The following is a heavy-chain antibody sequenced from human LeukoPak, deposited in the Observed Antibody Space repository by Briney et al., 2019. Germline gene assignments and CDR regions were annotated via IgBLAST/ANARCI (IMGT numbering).Heavy chain of an antibody. J-gene: IGHJ4*02. D-gene: IGHD6-13*01. CDR3: AGTPYSSSWYSLSDY. V-gene: IGHV4-39*01. CDR2: IYYSGST. Sequence: SETLSLTCTVSGGSISSSSYYWGWIRQPPGKGLEWIGSIYYSGSTYYNPSLKSRVTISVDTSKNQFSLKLSSVTAADTAVYYCAGTPYSSSWYSLSDYWGQGTLVTVSS. CDR1: GGSISSSSYY.